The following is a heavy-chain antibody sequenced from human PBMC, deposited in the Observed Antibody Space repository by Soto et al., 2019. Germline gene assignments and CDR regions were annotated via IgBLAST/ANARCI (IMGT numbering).Heavy chain of an antibody. J-gene: IGHJ6*02. Sequence: PGDSLKISGTGSGYSFTRYWIGWVRQMPGKGLALMGIIYTGDSDTRYSPSFQGQVTISADKSISTAYLQWSSLKASDTAMYYCARQWGDGYRPVYDYYGMDVWGQGTTVTVSS. CDR2: IYTGDSDT. CDR3: ARQWGDGYRPVYDYYGMDV. D-gene: IGHD5-12*01. CDR1: GYSFTRYW. V-gene: IGHV5-51*01.